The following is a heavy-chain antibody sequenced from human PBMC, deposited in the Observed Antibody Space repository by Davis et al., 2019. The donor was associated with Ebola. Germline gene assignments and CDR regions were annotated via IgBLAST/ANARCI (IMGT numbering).Heavy chain of an antibody. Sequence: PGGSLRLSCAASGFTFSSYSMNWVRQAPGKGLEWVSYISSSSSTIYYADSVKGRFTISRDNAKNSLYLQMNSLRDEDTAVYYCARALSPYSSGDYYYYGMDVWGQGTTVTVSS. D-gene: IGHD6-19*01. V-gene: IGHV3-48*02. CDR1: GFTFSSYS. CDR3: ARALSPYSSGDYYYYGMDV. CDR2: ISSSSSTI. J-gene: IGHJ6*02.